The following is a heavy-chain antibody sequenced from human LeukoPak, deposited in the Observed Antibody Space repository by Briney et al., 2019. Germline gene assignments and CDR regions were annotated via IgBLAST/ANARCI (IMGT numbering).Heavy chain of an antibody. CDR2: ISMDGIQE. CDR1: GFTFSTYN. V-gene: IGHV3-30*03. J-gene: IGHJ3*01. Sequence: GGSLRLSCAASGFTFSTYNMNWVRQPPGTGLEWVAVISMDGIQEYYADSVKGRFSISRDNSKNTLYLQMNSLRSEDTAVYYCAREVYSYALDALDLWGQGTMVTVSS. D-gene: IGHD5-18*01. CDR3: AREVYSYALDALDL.